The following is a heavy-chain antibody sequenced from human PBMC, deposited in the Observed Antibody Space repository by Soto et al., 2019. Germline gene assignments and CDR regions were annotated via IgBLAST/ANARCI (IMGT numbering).Heavy chain of an antibody. V-gene: IGHV1-3*01. CDR2: INAGNGNT. CDR3: ARERAVAVAGPGWFDP. D-gene: IGHD6-19*01. CDR1: GYTFTTYA. Sequence: ASVKVSCKASGYTFTTYAMHWVRQAPGQRLEWMGWINAGNGNTKYSQKFQGRVTITRDTSASTAYMELSSLRSEDTAVYYCARERAVAVAGPGWFDPWGQVTLVTVSS. J-gene: IGHJ5*02.